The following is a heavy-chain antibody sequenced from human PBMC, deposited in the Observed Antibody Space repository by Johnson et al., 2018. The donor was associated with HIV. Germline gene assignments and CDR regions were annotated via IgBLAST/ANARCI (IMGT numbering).Heavy chain of an antibody. CDR2: ITWNSGTL. CDR1: GFTFDDYV. D-gene: IGHD2-21*01. V-gene: IGHV3-9*01. CDR3: VCLRVSLSAFDI. J-gene: IGHJ3*02. Sequence: VESGGGLEQPGRSLRLSCAASGFTFDDYVMHWVRQAPGKGLEWVSGITWNSGTLGSADSVKGRFTISRDNVKNSLYLQMNSLRAEDTAVYYCVCLRVSLSAFDIWGQGTMVTVSS.